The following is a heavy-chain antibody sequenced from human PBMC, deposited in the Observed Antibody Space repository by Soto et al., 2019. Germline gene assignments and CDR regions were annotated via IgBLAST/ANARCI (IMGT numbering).Heavy chain of an antibody. D-gene: IGHD6-13*01. V-gene: IGHV4-38-2*01. CDR3: ARGLGYGAAAGTGY. CDR2: IYHSGST. CDR1: GYSISSGYY. J-gene: IGHJ4*02. Sequence: PSETLSLTCAVSGYSISSGYYWGWIRQPPGKGLEWIGSIYHSGSTYYNPSLKSRVTISVDTSKNQFSLKLSSVTAADTAVYYCARGLGYGAAAGTGYWGQGTLVT.